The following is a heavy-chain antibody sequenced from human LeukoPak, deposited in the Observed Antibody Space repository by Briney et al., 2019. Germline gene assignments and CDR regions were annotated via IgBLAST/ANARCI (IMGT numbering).Heavy chain of an antibody. CDR3: ARGPXXGYYYYYGMDV. CDR2: INPSGGST. CDR1: GYTFTSYY. Sequence: ASVKVSCKASGYTFTSYYMHWVRQAPGQGLEWMGIINPSGGSTSYAQKFQGRVTMTRDTSTSTVYMELSSLRSEDTAVYYCARGPXXGYYYYYGMDVWGQGTTVTV. J-gene: IGHJ6*02. V-gene: IGHV1-46*01.